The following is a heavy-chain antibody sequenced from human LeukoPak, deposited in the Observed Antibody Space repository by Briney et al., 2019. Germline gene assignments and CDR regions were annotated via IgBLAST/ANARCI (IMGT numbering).Heavy chain of an antibody. CDR2: IYYSGST. CDR1: GGSISSYY. J-gene: IGHJ3*02. CDR3: ARPVGATGWGWAFDI. D-gene: IGHD1-26*01. V-gene: IGHV4-59*08. Sequence: SETLSLTCTVSGGSISSYYWSWIRQPPGKGLEWIGYIYYSGSTNYNPSLKSRVTISVDTSKNQFSLNLSSVTAADTAVYYCARPVGATGWGWAFDIWGQGTMVTVSS.